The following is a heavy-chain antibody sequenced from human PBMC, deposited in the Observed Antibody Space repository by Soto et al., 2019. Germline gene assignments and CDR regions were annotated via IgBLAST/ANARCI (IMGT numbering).Heavy chain of an antibody. Sequence: GGSLRLSCAASGFTFSSYAMSWVRQAPGKGLEWVSAISGSGGSTYYADSVKGRFTISRDDSKNTLYLQMNSLRAEDTAVYYCAKGIQLWPRDYYYGMDVWGQGTTVTVSS. V-gene: IGHV3-23*01. J-gene: IGHJ6*02. CDR1: GFTFSSYA. CDR3: AKGIQLWPRDYYYGMDV. CDR2: ISGSGGST. D-gene: IGHD5-18*01.